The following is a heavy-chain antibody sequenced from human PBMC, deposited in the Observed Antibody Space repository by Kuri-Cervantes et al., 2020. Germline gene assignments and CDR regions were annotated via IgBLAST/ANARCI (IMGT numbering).Heavy chain of an antibody. D-gene: IGHD3-3*01. CDR3: ARVGSYDFWSGNDYYYYYYMDV. CDR2: INAGNDNT. J-gene: IGHJ6*03. CDR1: GYTFTSYA. Sequence: ASVKVSCKASGYTFTSYAMHWVRQAPGQRLEWMGWINAGNDNTKYSQKFQGRVTITRDTSATTAYMELSSLRSEDTAVYYCARVGSYDFWSGNDYYYYYYMDVWGKGTTVTVSS. V-gene: IGHV1-3*01.